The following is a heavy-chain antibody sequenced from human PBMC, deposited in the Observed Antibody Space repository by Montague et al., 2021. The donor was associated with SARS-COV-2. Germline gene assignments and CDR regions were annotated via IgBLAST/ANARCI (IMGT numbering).Heavy chain of an antibody. CDR3: ARELGYASSGYYAYFDY. V-gene: IGHV4-59*13. CDR1: GGSISRYY. Sequence: SETLSLTCTVSGGSISRYYWSWIRQPPGKGLEWIGYIDYSGSTKYNPSLTRRVTIAVDTSKNQFSLKLNSVTAADTAAYYCARELGYASSGYYAYFDYWGQGTLVTVSS. J-gene: IGHJ4*02. D-gene: IGHD3-22*01. CDR2: IDYSGST.